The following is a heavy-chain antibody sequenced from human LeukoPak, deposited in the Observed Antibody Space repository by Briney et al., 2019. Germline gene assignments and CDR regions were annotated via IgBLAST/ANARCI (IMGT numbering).Heavy chain of an antibody. CDR3: AKGTMIVVAVGDYFDY. CDR1: GFTLDDYA. D-gene: IGHD3-22*01. Sequence: GRSLRLSCAASGFTLDDYAMHWVRQARGKGLEWVSGISWNSVNIGYADSVKGRFTISRDNAKNSLYLQMNSLRAEDMALYYCAKGTMIVVAVGDYFDYWGQGTLVTVSS. CDR2: ISWNSVNI. J-gene: IGHJ4*02. V-gene: IGHV3-9*03.